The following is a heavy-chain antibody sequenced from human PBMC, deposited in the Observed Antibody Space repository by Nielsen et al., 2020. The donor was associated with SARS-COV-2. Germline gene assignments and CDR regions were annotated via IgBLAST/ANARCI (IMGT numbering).Heavy chain of an antibody. J-gene: IGHJ4*02. CDR1: GGSIRSYY. V-gene: IGHV4-59*13. Sequence: GSLRLSCTVSGGSIRSYYWSWIRQPPGKGLEWIGYIYYSGSTNYSPSLKSRVTISVDTSKNQFSLKLSSVTAADTAVYYCAINWNLDYWGQGTLVTVSS. CDR3: AINWNLDY. CDR2: IYYSGST. D-gene: IGHD1-20*01.